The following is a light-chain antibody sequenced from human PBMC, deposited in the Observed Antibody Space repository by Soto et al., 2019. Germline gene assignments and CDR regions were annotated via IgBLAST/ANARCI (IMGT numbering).Light chain of an antibody. CDR2: GAS. CDR3: QQYNNWPRT. CDR1: QSVSSN. J-gene: IGKJ1*01. Sequence: EIVMTQSPATLSLSPGERATLSCMASQSVSSNLAWYQQKPGQAPRLLIYGASTRATGIPARFSGSGSGTEFTLTISSLQSEDFAVYYCQQYNNWPRTFGQGTTVDI. V-gene: IGKV3-15*01.